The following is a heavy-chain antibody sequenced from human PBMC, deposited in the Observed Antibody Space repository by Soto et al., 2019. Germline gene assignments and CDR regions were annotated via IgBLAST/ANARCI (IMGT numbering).Heavy chain of an antibody. D-gene: IGHD3-10*01. Sequence: GGSLRLSCAASGFTFSSYAMSWVRQAPGKGLEWVSAISGSGGSTYYADSVKGRFTISRDNSKNTLYLQMNSLRAEDTAVYYCAKGGAGSDLPTLAYYDYGMDVWGQGTTVTVSS. CDR2: ISGSGGST. V-gene: IGHV3-23*01. CDR1: GFTFSSYA. CDR3: AKGGAGSDLPTLAYYDYGMDV. J-gene: IGHJ6*02.